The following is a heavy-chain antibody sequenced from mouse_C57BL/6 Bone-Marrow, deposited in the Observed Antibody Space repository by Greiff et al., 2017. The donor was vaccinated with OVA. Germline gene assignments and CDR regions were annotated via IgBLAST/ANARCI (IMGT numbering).Heavy chain of an antibody. CDR1: GYTFTDYY. CDR2: INPNNGGT. J-gene: IGHJ2*01. V-gene: IGHV1-26*01. Sequence: EVQLQQSGPELVKPGASVKISCKASGYTFTDYYMNWVKQSHGKSLEWIGDINPNNGGTSYNQKFKGKATLTVDKSSSTAYMELRSLTSEDSAVYYCARGGNGSSYSDYWGQGTTLTVSS. D-gene: IGHD1-1*01. CDR3: ARGGNGSSYSDY.